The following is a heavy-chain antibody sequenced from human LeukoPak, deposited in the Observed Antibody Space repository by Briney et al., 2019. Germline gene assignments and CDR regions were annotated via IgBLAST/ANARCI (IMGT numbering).Heavy chain of an antibody. CDR2: ISAYNGNT. CDR1: GYTFTIYG. J-gene: IGHJ2*01. D-gene: IGHD4-17*01. CDR3: ARGDTVTNGYFDL. Sequence: ASVTVSCKASGYTFTIYGISWVRQAPGEGREWMGWISAYNGNTNYTQKLQGRVTMTTDTSTSTAYMELRSVRSDDTAVYYCARGDTVTNGYFDLWGRGTLVTVSS. V-gene: IGHV1-18*01.